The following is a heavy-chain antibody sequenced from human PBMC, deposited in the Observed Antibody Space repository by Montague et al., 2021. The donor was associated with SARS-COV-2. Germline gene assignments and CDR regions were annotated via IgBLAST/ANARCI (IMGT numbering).Heavy chain of an antibody. CDR3: ARHRRGGLVVAAANWFDP. V-gene: IGHV4-39*01. J-gene: IGHJ5*02. D-gene: IGHD2-15*01. CDR1: GGSFSSYGYY. Sequence: SETLSLTCTVSGGSFSSYGYYWGWIRQPPGMGLEWVVSIYFSGSSYYYLSLKIPVSSSVDTTKNQFSLSLSSVTSADTAVYYCARHRRGGLVVAAANWFDPWGQGTLVTVSS. CDR2: IYFSGSS.